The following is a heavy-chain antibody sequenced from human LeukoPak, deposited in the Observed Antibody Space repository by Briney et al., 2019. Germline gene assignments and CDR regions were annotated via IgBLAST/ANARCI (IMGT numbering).Heavy chain of an antibody. Sequence: GESLKISCKGSGYRFSSHWIGWVRQKPGKGLEWMGIIYPGDSDTRYSPSFQGQVTITADNSISTAYLQWSSLKASDTAIYYCARSYPHWFDPWGQGTLVTVSP. D-gene: IGHD3-10*01. J-gene: IGHJ5*02. CDR2: IYPGDSDT. CDR1: GYRFSSHW. V-gene: IGHV5-51*01. CDR3: ARSYPHWFDP.